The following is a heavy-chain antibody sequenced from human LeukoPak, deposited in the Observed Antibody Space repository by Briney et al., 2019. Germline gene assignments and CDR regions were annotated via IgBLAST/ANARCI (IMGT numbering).Heavy chain of an antibody. Sequence: SETLSLTCTVSGGSISSGSYYWSWIRQPAGKGLEWIGRIYTSGSTNYNPSLKSRVTISVDTSKNHFSLELSSVTAADTAVYYCARVTILTGYAIDYWGQGTLVTVSS. D-gene: IGHD3-9*01. CDR2: IYTSGST. J-gene: IGHJ4*02. V-gene: IGHV4-61*02. CDR3: ARVTILTGYAIDY. CDR1: GGSISSGSYY.